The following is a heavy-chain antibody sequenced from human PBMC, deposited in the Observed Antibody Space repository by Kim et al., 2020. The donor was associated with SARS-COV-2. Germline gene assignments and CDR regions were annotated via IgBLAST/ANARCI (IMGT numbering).Heavy chain of an antibody. Sequence: SETLSLTCAVYGGSFSGYYWSWIRQPPGKGLEWIGEINHSGSTNYNPSLKSRVTISVDTSKNQFSLKLSSVTAADTAVYYCARGRTYYYGSGSYSTRPGHYYYYGMDVWGQGTTVTVSS. CDR1: GGSFSGYY. D-gene: IGHD3-10*01. CDR2: INHSGST. V-gene: IGHV4-34*01. J-gene: IGHJ6*02. CDR3: ARGRTYYYGSGSYSTRPGHYYYYGMDV.